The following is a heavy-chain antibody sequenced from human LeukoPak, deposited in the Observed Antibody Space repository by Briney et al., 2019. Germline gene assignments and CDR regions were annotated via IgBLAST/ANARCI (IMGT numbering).Heavy chain of an antibody. CDR1: GGSISSSSYY. D-gene: IGHD7-27*01. CDR2: IYYSGST. V-gene: IGHV4-39*07. Sequence: SETLSLTCTVSGGSISSSSYYWGWIRQPPGKGLEWIGSIYYSGSTYYNPSLKSRVTVSVDTSKNQFSLKLSSVTAADTAVYYCARDRQTNWGGAFDIWGQGTMVTVSS. CDR3: ARDRQTNWGGAFDI. J-gene: IGHJ3*02.